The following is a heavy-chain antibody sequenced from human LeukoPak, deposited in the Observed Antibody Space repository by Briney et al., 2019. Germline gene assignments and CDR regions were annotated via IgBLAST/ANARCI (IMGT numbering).Heavy chain of an antibody. D-gene: IGHD1-26*01. J-gene: IGHJ5*02. CDR2: IHSSGYT. CDR3: AKRQGPESGSYGYFDP. Sequence: SETLSLTCTVSGGSISSNYWTWIRQPPGQGLEWIAYIHSSGYTNYNPSLKSRVTISVDTSKNQFSLKVTSVTAADTAVYYCAKRQGPESGSYGYFDPWGQGTLVTVSS. V-gene: IGHV4-4*09. CDR1: GGSISSNY.